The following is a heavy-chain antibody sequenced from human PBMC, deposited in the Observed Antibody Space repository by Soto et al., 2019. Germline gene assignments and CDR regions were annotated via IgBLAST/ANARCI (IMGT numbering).Heavy chain of an antibody. J-gene: IGHJ4*02. CDR1: GGSISSGGYS. CDR3: AKRAAGTSFDY. D-gene: IGHD6-13*01. CDR2: IYHSGST. V-gene: IGHV4-30-2*01. Sequence: SETLSLTCAVSGGSISSGGYSWSWIRQPPGKGLEWIGYIYHSGSTYYADSVKGRFTISRDNSKNTLYLQMNSLRAEDTAVYYCAKRAAGTSFDYWGQGTLVTVSS.